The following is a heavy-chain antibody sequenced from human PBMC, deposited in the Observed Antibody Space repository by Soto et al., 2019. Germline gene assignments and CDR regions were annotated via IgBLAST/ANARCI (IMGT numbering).Heavy chain of an antibody. D-gene: IGHD3-10*01. CDR3: ARERFGMPWGMDV. Sequence: SQTLSLTCAISGDSVSSNSAALNWIRQSPSRGLEWLGRTYYRSKWYNDYAVSVKSRITINPDTSKNQFSLQLNSVTPEDTAVYYCARERFGMPWGMDVWGQGTTVTVSS. CDR1: GDSVSSNSAA. J-gene: IGHJ6*02. CDR2: TYYRSKWYN. V-gene: IGHV6-1*01.